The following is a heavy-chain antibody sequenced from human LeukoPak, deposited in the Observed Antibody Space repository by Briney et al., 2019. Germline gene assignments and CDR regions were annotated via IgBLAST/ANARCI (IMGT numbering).Heavy chain of an antibody. D-gene: IGHD3-10*01. Sequence: SVKVSCKASGFTFTSSAVQWVRQARGQRLEWIGWIVVGSGNTNYAQKFQERVTITRDMSTSTAYMELSSLRSEDTAVYYCARALRGTSTFDYWGQGTLVTVSS. J-gene: IGHJ4*02. CDR2: IVVGSGNT. CDR3: ARALRGTSTFDY. V-gene: IGHV1-58*01. CDR1: GFTFTSSA.